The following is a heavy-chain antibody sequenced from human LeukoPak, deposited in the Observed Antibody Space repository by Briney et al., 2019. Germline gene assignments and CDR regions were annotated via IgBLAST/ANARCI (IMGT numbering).Heavy chain of an antibody. D-gene: IGHD2-2*01. V-gene: IGHV3-30*18. CDR2: ISYDGSNK. CDR3: AKNSDCSSTSCYSYYYGMDV. Sequence: PGGSLRLSCAASGFTFSSYGMHWVRQAPGKGLEWVAVISYDGSNKYYADSVKGRFTISRDNSKNTLYLQMNSLRAEDTAVYYCAKNSDCSSTSCYSYYYGMDVWGQGITVTVSS. J-gene: IGHJ6*02. CDR1: GFTFSSYG.